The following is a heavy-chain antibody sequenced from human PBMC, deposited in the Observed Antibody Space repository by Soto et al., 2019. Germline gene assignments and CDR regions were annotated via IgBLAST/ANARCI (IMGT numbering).Heavy chain of an antibody. D-gene: IGHD2-15*01. CDR2: INAGNGNT. V-gene: IGHV1-3*01. Sequence: GASVKVSCKASGGTFSSYAMHWVRQAPGQRLEWMGWINAGNGNTKYSQKFQGRVTITRDTSASTAYMELSSLRSEDTAVYYCALDTDCSGGSCYSSFLDPWGQGTLVTVSS. CDR3: ALDTDCSGGSCYSSFLDP. J-gene: IGHJ5*02. CDR1: GGTFSSYA.